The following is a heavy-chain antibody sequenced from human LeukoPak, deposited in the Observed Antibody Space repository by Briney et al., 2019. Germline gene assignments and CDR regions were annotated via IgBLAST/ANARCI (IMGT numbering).Heavy chain of an antibody. D-gene: IGHD3-10*01. CDR2: ISSNGGST. CDR3: ATSPGALGFGEPLDGFDI. Sequence: GGSLRLSCSASGFTFSSYAMHWVRQAPGKGLEYVSAISSNGGSTYYADSVKGRFTISRDNSKNTLYLQMSSLRSEDTAVYYCATSPGALGFGEPLDGFDIWGQGTTVAVSS. J-gene: IGHJ3*02. V-gene: IGHV3-64D*09. CDR1: GFTFSSYA.